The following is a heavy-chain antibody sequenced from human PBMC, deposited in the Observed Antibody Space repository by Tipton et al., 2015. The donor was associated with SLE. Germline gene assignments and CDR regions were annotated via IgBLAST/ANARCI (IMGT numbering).Heavy chain of an antibody. CDR2: IRYDGSNK. CDR1: GFTFSSYG. J-gene: IGHJ4*02. Sequence: SLRLSCAASGFTFSSYGMHWVRQAPGKGLEWVAFIRYDGSNKYYADSVKGRFTISRDNSKNTLYLQMNSLRAEDTAVYYCAKNPRIFGVVNPWYFDYWGQGTLVTVSS. V-gene: IGHV3-30*02. CDR3: AKNPRIFGVVNPWYFDY. D-gene: IGHD3-3*01.